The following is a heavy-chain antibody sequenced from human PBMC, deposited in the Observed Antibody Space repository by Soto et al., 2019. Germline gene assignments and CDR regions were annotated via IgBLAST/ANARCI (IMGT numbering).Heavy chain of an antibody. CDR2: IIPIFGTA. CDR1: GGTFSSYA. J-gene: IGHJ4*02. Sequence: QVQLVQSGAEVKKPGSSVKVSCKASGGTFSSYAISWVRQAPGQGLEWMGWIIPIFGTANYAQKFQGRVTITADESTSTAYMELSSLRSEDTAVYDGARSMPGYSSGWYGFFDYWGQGTLVTVSS. D-gene: IGHD6-19*01. V-gene: IGHV1-69*01. CDR3: ARSMPGYSSGWYGFFDY.